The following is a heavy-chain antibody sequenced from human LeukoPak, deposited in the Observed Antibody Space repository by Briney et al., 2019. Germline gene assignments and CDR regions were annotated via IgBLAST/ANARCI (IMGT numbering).Heavy chain of an antibody. J-gene: IGHJ3*02. CDR2: IYYSGRT. CDR1: GGSISDYY. V-gene: IGHV4-59*01. Sequence: SETLSLTCTVSGGSISDYYWNWMRQPPGKGLEWIGYIYYSGRTNYNPSLKSRVSISVDTSKNQFSLKLSSVAAADTAVYYCARDFRGSVDAFDIWGQGTMVAVSS. CDR3: ARDFRGSVDAFDI.